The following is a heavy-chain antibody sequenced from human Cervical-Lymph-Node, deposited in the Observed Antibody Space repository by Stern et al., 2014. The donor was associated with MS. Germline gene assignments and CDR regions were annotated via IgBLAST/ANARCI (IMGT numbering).Heavy chain of an antibody. CDR1: GYTFTSYC. Sequence: MQLVQSGPEVKRPGESLKISCQASGYTFTSYCIGWVRQMPGKGLEWIAIIFPGGSDIRYSPSFQGQVPISAEKSSSTAYLQWNNLKASDTAIYYCARQRYFDYWGQGTLVTVSS. J-gene: IGHJ4*02. CDR3: ARQRYFDY. CDR2: IFPGGSDI. V-gene: IGHV5-51*01.